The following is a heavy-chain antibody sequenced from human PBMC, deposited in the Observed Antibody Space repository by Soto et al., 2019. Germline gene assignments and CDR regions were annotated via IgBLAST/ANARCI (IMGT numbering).Heavy chain of an antibody. D-gene: IGHD5-18*01. V-gene: IGHV1-3*01. CDR3: ARGPGYSYGYD. CDR2: INAGNGNT. Sequence: QVQLVQSGAEVKKPGASVKVSCKASGYTFTSYAMHWVRQAPGQRLEWMGWINAGNGNTKYSQKFQGRVTITRDTSAITAYMELSRMRSEDTAVYYCARGPGYSYGYDWGQGTLVTVSS. CDR1: GYTFTSYA. J-gene: IGHJ4*02.